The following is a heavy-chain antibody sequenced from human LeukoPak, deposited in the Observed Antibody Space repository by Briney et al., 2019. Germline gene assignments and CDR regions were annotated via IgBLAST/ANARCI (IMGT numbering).Heavy chain of an antibody. Sequence: PGGSLRLSCAASGFTFSSYAMHWVRQAPGKGLEWVAVISYDGSNKYYADSVKGRFTISRDNSKNTLYLQMNSLRAEDTAVYYCARINYYGSWEPDAFDIWGQGTLVTVSS. CDR2: ISYDGSNK. D-gene: IGHD3-10*01. V-gene: IGHV3-30*04. J-gene: IGHJ3*02. CDR3: ARINYYGSWEPDAFDI. CDR1: GFTFSSYA.